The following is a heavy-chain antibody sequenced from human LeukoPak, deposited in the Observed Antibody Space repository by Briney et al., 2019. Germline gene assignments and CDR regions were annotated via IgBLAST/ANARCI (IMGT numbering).Heavy chain of an antibody. CDR1: GSTFSNYG. Sequence: ASVKVSCKASGSTFSNYGITWVRQAPGQGLEWMGRIIPILDVALYAQKFQGRVTITADKSTSTAYMELSTLRPEDTAVYYCATDQGVTDPLPYGLDVWGQGTTVTVSS. CDR3: ATDQGVTDPLPYGLDV. D-gene: IGHD2-21*02. CDR2: IIPILDVA. V-gene: IGHV1-69*04. J-gene: IGHJ6*02.